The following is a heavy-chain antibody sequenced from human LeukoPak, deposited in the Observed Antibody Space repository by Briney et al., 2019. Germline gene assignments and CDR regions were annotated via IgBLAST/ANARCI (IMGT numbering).Heavy chain of an antibody. D-gene: IGHD2-8*01. V-gene: IGHV3-23*01. CDR1: GFTFSSYA. Sequence: PGGSLRLSCAASGFTFSSYAMSWVRQAPGKGLEWVSAISGSGGSTYYADSVKGRFTISRDNSKNTLYLQMNSLRAEDTAVYYCAKGENIVLMVYAGYWGQGTLVTVSS. CDR2: ISGSGGST. CDR3: AKGENIVLMVYAGY. J-gene: IGHJ4*02.